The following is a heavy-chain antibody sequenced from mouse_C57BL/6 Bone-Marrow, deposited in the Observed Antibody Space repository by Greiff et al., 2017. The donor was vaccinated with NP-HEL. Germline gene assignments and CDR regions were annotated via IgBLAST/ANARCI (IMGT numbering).Heavy chain of an antibody. CDR1: GFTFSSYT. D-gene: IGHD2-5*01. J-gene: IGHJ3*01. CDR2: ISGGGGNT. V-gene: IGHV5-9*01. Sequence: EVKLLESGGGLVKPGGSLKLSCAASGFTFSSYTMSWVRQTPEKRLEWVATISGGGGNTYYPDSVKGRFTISRDNAKNTLYLQMSSLRSEDTALYYCARPYSNYVWFAYWGQGTLVTVSA. CDR3: ARPYSNYVWFAY.